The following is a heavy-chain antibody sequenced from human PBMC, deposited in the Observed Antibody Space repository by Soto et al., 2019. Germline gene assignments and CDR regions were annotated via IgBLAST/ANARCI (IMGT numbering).Heavy chain of an antibody. CDR1: GYTFSGYA. J-gene: IGHJ6*03. V-gene: IGHV1-3*01. CDR2: INAGNGHT. D-gene: IGHD3-3*01. Sequence: ASVKVSCKASGYTFSGYAMHWVRQAPGQRLEWMGWINAGNGHTKYSQKFLGRVTVTRDTSASTAYMELSSLRSEDTAVYYCARGFHSYYYDYMDVWGNGTTVTVSS. CDR3: ARGFHSYYYDYMDV.